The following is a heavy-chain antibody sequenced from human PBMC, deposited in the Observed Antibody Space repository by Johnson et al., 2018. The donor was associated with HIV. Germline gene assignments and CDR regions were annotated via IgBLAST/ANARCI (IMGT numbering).Heavy chain of an antibody. J-gene: IGHJ3*02. D-gene: IGHD3-22*01. CDR2: IWYDGSNK. Sequence: QVQLVESGGGVVQPGRSLRLSCAASGFTFSSYGMHWVRQAPGKGLEWVAVIWYDGSNKYYADSVKGRFTISRDNSKNTLYLQMNSLRAEDTAVYYCARDSRISLIVVVSRGGFDIWGQGTMVTVSS. V-gene: IGHV3-33*01. CDR1: GFTFSSYG. CDR3: ARDSRISLIVVVSRGGFDI.